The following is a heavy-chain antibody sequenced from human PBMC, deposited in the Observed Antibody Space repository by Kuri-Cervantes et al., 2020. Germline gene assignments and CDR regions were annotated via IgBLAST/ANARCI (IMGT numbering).Heavy chain of an antibody. V-gene: IGHV3-7*03. CDR3: AGDDAVAGQGGYYYYYGMDV. J-gene: IGHJ6*02. CDR2: IKQDGSEK. Sequence: GESLKISCAASGFTFSSYWMSWVRQAPGKGLEWVANIKQDGSEKYYVDSVKGRFTISRDNAKNSLYLQMNSLRAEDTAVYYCAGDDAVAGQGGYYYYYGMDVWGQGTTVTVSS. D-gene: IGHD4-23*01. CDR1: GFTFSSYW.